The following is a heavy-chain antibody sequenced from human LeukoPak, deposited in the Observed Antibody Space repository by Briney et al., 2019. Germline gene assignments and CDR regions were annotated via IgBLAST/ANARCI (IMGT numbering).Heavy chain of an antibody. CDR1: GGSFSGYY. V-gene: IGHV4-34*01. D-gene: IGHD5-18*01. CDR3: ARGGHHLSRYSYGYLH. J-gene: IGHJ4*02. Sequence: SETLSLTCALYGGSFSGYYWSWIRQPPGKGLEWIGEINHSGSTNYNPSLKSRVTISVDTSKNQFSLKLSSVTAADTAVYYCARGGHHLSRYSYGYLHWGQGTLVTVSS. CDR2: INHSGST.